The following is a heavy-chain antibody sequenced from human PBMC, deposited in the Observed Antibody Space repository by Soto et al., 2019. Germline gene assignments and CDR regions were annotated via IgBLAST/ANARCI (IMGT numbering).Heavy chain of an antibody. Sequence: QLQLQESGPGLVKPSETLSLTCTVSGGSISSSDYYWGWIRQPPGKGLQWIGNIYYSGGTYYNPSLKSRVTISVDTSKNQFALRLSSVTAADTAVYYCARRYSYGYYFDYWGQGTLVTVSS. V-gene: IGHV4-39*01. CDR1: GGSISSSDYY. D-gene: IGHD5-18*01. CDR2: IYYSGGT. CDR3: ARRYSYGYYFDY. J-gene: IGHJ4*02.